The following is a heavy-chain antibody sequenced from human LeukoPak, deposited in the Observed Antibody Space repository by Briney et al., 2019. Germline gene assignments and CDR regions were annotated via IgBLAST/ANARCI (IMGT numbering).Heavy chain of an antibody. CDR3: ARLQRITMAGPDYWYFDL. CDR1: GDSISSYY. CDR2: IYYSGST. Sequence: PSETLSLTCTVSGDSISSYYGSWLRQPPEKALEWIGYIYYSGSTNYNPSLKSRVTISVDTSKTQFSLTMNSVTAADTAVYYCARLQRITMAGPDYWYFDLWGRGTLVTASS. J-gene: IGHJ2*01. D-gene: IGHD3-10*01. V-gene: IGHV4-59*01.